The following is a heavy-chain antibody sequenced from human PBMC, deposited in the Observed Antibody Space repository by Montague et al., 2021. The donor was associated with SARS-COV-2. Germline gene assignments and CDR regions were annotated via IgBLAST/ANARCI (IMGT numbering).Heavy chain of an antibody. V-gene: IGHV4-38-2*01. J-gene: IGHJ4*02. Sequence: SETLSLTCSVSGYSISSGYYWGWIRQPPGKGLEWIGYISDSGSTNYNPSLTSRVTMSVDTSKNQFSLKVNSVTAADTAVYYYARHYSATLPAVYWGQGTLVTVSS. CDR1: GYSISSGYY. CDR3: ARHYSATLPAVY. CDR2: ISDSGST. D-gene: IGHD2-15*01.